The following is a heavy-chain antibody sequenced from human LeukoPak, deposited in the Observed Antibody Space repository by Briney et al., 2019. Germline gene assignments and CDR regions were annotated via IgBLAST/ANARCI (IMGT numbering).Heavy chain of an antibody. V-gene: IGHV1-2*02. CDR2: INPNSGGT. Sequence: ASVTVSCKASGYTFTGYYMHWVRQAPGQGLEWMGWINPNSGGTNYAQKFQGRVTMTRDTSISTAYMELSRLRSDDTAVYYCARDQYCGGDCYPTIQHWGQGTLVTVSS. CDR1: GYTFTGYY. J-gene: IGHJ1*01. D-gene: IGHD2-21*02. CDR3: ARDQYCGGDCYPTIQH.